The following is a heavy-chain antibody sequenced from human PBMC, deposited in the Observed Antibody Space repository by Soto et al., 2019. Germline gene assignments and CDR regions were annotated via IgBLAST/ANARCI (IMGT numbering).Heavy chain of an antibody. V-gene: IGHV4-59*01. CDR3: ARDMGVGDFCN. CDR2: FSYRGTT. CDR1: GRSITSYY. D-gene: IGHD3-16*01. J-gene: IGHJ4*02. Sequence: QVQLQESRPGLVKPSETLSLTCTFSGRSITSYYWSWIRQPPGKGLERIGQFSYRGTTHYHPSLRSRVTLSLDRSKNRFSLTMTSVTAAETGMYGCARDMGVGDFCNCGRGTLFAFSS.